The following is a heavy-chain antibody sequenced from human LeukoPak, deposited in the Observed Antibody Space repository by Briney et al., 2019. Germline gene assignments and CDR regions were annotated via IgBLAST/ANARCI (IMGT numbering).Heavy chain of an antibody. CDR3: ARGAFAGGYFDY. CDR2: ISSSSSYI. CDR1: GFTFSSYS. D-gene: IGHD6-13*01. J-gene: IGHJ4*02. Sequence: PGGSLRLSCAASGFTFSSYSMYWVREAPGNGLGWGSSISSSSSYIYYADSVKGRFTISRDNAKNSLYLQMNSLRAEDTAVYYCARGAFAGGYFDYWGQGTLVTVSS. V-gene: IGHV3-21*01.